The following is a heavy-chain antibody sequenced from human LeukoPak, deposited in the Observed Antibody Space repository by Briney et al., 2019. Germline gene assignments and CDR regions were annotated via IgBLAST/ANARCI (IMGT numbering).Heavy chain of an antibody. Sequence: PSETLSLTCTVSGGSISSGSYYWSWIRQPAGKGLEWIGRIYTSGSTNYNPSLQSRVTIQVDTSKNQFSMKVSSVNAADTAVYYCAREGVDTAMVTWFDYWGQGTLVTVSS. D-gene: IGHD5-18*01. J-gene: IGHJ5*01. V-gene: IGHV4-61*02. CDR2: IYTSGST. CDR1: GGSISSGSYY. CDR3: AREGVDTAMVTWFDY.